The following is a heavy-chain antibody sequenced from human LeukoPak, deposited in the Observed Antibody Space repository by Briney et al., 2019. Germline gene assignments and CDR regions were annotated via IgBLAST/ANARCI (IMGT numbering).Heavy chain of an antibody. D-gene: IGHD3-10*02. V-gene: IGHV3-23*01. CDR1: GFIFSHYA. Sequence: GFLGLSCAGSGFIFSHYAMAWVRQAPGEGLEWVSTITSTGAYTYYADSVKGRFTISRDSSKNTLYLQMNSLRAEDTAIYYCARVFGSTYGGDYWGQGTLVTVSS. CDR3: ARVFGSTYGGDY. J-gene: IGHJ4*02. CDR2: ITSTGAYT.